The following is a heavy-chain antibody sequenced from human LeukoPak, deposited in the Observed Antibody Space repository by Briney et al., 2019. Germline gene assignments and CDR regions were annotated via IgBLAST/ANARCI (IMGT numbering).Heavy chain of an antibody. V-gene: IGHV3-21*01. CDR3: ARDLVGAATFDY. D-gene: IGHD1-26*01. Sequence: GGSLRLSCAASGFTFSNYAMSWVRQAPGKGLEWVSSISSSSSYIYYADSVKGRFTISRDNAKNSLYLQMNSLRAEDTAVYYCARDLVGAATFDYWGQGTLVTVSS. CDR2: ISSSSSYI. CDR1: GFTFSNYA. J-gene: IGHJ4*02.